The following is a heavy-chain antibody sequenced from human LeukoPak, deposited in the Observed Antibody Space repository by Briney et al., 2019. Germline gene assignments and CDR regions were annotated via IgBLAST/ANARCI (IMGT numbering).Heavy chain of an antibody. CDR3: ARVDNRLEDAFDI. CDR2: INHSGST. J-gene: IGHJ3*02. CDR1: GGSFSGYF. Sequence: SETLSLSWAVCGGSFSGYFWSWIHQPPGKVLGWVGVINHSGSTNYNPSLKGRVTMTTDTSTNTVSLKLSSVTAADTAVYYCARVDNRLEDAFDIWGQGTMVTVSS. V-gene: IGHV4-34*01. D-gene: IGHD1-1*01.